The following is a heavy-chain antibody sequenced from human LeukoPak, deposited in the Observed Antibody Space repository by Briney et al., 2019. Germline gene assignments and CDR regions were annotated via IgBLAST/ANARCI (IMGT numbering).Heavy chain of an antibody. J-gene: IGHJ3*02. CDR3: ARVAHNGGDEYDTFDI. D-gene: IGHD2-21*02. V-gene: IGHV4-61*01. CDR2: IYYSGSA. Sequence: SETLSLTCTVSGGSVNSGSFYWSWIRQPPGMGLEWIGYIYYSGSANYNPSLKSRVTISVDTSKNQFSLKLSSVTAADTAVYYCARVAHNGGDEYDTFDIWGQGTMVTVSS. CDR1: GGSVNSGSFY.